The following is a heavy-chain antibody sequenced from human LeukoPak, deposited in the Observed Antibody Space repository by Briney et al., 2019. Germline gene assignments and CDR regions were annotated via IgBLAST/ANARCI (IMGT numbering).Heavy chain of an antibody. CDR1: GMTFTNAW. CDR3: TTVGRRHYKGVDV. Sequence: GGSLRLSCAASGMTFTNAWMSWVRQAPGEGLEWVGRITSTYNGGTTDYAAPVKGRFSISRDESKNTLSLEMNSLKTEDTGVYFCTTVGRRHYKGVDVWGQGTTVTVSS. J-gene: IGHJ6*02. V-gene: IGHV3-15*01. D-gene: IGHD1-14*01. CDR2: ITSTYNGGTT.